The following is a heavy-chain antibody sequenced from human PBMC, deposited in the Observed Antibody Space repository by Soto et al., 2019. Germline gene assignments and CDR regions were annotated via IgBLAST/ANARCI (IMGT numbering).Heavy chain of an antibody. CDR2: ISYDGSSK. J-gene: IGHJ5*02. CDR1: GFTFSSYG. CDR3: AKGSIVGATKDWFDP. V-gene: IGHV3-30*18. Sequence: QVQLVESGGGVVQPGRSLRLSCAASGFTFSSYGMYWVRQAPGKGLEWVAVISYDGSSKYYADYVKGRLTISRDNSENTLYLQMNSLRAEDTAVYYCAKGSIVGATKDWFDPWGQGTLVTVSS. D-gene: IGHD1-26*01.